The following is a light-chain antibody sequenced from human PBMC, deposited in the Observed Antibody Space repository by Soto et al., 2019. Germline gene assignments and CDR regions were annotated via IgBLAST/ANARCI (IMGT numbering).Light chain of an antibody. CDR2: GAS. CDR1: QSVGSN. Sequence: EIVMTQSPATLSVSPGERATLSCRASQSVGSNLAWYQQKPGQAPRLLIYGASTRATGIPARFSGSGSGTELTLTISSLQSEDFAIYFCQQYNSWPPDRTFGQGTKGEIK. CDR3: QQYNSWPPDRT. V-gene: IGKV3-15*01. J-gene: IGKJ1*01.